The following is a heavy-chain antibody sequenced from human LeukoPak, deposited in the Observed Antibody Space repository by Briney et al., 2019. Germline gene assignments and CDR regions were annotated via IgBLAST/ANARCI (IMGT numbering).Heavy chain of an antibody. V-gene: IGHV4-34*01. D-gene: IGHD3-10*01. J-gene: IGHJ5*01. CDR3: ARAYGSGSYHSNWFES. Sequence: PSETLSLTCAVYGGSFSGYYWTWIRQPPGKGLEWIGEINHSGSTNYNPSLKSRVTMSVDTSMNRFSLRLNSVTAADTAVYYCARAYGSGSYHSNWFESWGQGTLVIVSS. CDR1: GGSFSGYY. CDR2: INHSGST.